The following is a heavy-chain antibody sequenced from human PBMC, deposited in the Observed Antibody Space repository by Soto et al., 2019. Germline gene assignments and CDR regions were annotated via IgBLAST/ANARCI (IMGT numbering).Heavy chain of an antibody. CDR3: AHSLAGARSDAFDI. CDR1: GFSLSTSGVG. CDR2: IYWDDDK. Sequence: QITLKESGPTLVKPTQTLTLTCTFSGFSLSTSGVGVGWIRQPPGKALEWLALIYWDDDKRYSPSLKSRLTIXKXTXXNQVVLTMTNMDPVDTATYYCAHSLAGARSDAFDIWGQGTMVTVSS. J-gene: IGHJ3*02. V-gene: IGHV2-5*02. D-gene: IGHD3-10*01.